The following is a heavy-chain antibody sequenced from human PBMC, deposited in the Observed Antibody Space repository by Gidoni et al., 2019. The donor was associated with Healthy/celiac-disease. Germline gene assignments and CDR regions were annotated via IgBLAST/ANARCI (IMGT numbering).Heavy chain of an antibody. J-gene: IGHJ5*02. D-gene: IGHD1-26*01. CDR3: VRWDRVGATTGWFDP. Sequence: EVQLVETGGGLIQPGGSLRLSCAASGFTVSSNYMSWVRQAPGKGLEWVSVIYSGGSTYYADSVKGRFTISRDNSKNTLYLQMNSLRAEDTAVYYCVRWDRVGATTGWFDPWGQGTLVTVSS. CDR1: GFTVSSNY. V-gene: IGHV3-53*02. CDR2: IYSGGST.